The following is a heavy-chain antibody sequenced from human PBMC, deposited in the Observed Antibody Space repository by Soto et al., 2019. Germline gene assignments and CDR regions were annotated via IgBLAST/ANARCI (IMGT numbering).Heavy chain of an antibody. CDR3: ARDYDSSGYPRYYFDY. CDR1: GFTFSSYG. CDR2: IWYDGSNK. Sequence: GGSLRLSCAASGFTFSSYGMHWVRQAPGKGLEWVAVIWYDGSNKYYADSVKGRFTISRDNSKNTQYLQMNSLRAEDTAVYYCARDYDSSGYPRYYFDYWGQGTLVTVSS. J-gene: IGHJ4*02. D-gene: IGHD3-22*01. V-gene: IGHV3-33*01.